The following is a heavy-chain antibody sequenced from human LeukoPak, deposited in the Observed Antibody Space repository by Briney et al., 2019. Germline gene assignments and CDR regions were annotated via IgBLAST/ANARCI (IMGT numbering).Heavy chain of an antibody. CDR3: ARWAVTSWFDP. J-gene: IGHJ5*02. V-gene: IGHV4-59*01. CDR2: IYYSGST. D-gene: IGHD4-17*01. CDR1: GCSISSYY. Sequence: KPSETLSLTCTVSGCSISSYYWSWIRQPPGKGLEWIGYIYYSGSTNYNPSLKSRVTISVDTSKNQFSLKLSSVTAADTAVYYCARWAVTSWFDPWGQGTLVTVSS.